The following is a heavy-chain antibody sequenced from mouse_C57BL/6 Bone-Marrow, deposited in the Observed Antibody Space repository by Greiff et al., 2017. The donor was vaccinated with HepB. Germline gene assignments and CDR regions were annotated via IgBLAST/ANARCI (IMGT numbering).Heavy chain of an antibody. D-gene: IGHD1-1*01. CDR1: GFNIKDDY. J-gene: IGHJ2*01. V-gene: IGHV14-4*01. Sequence: EVQLQQSGAELVRPGASVKLSCTASGFNIKDDYMHWVKQRPEQGLEWIGWIDPENGDTEYASKFQGKATITADTSSNTAYLQLSSLTSEDTAVYYCTTGSNPYWGQGTTLTVSS. CDR2: IDPENGDT. CDR3: TTGSNPY.